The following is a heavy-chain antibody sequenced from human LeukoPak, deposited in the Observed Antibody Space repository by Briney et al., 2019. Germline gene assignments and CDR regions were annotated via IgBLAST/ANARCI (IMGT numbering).Heavy chain of an antibody. CDR1: GYTFTSYG. Sequence: ASVKVSCKASGYTFTSYGISWVRQAPGQGPEWMGWIDPKSGGTKYAQKFQGRVTMTRDTSTSTAYMELSRLRPDDPAVYYCAAWRGYSSGWSGPFDYWGQGTQVTVSS. CDR2: IDPKSGGT. CDR3: AAWRGYSSGWSGPFDY. D-gene: IGHD6-19*01. V-gene: IGHV1-2*02. J-gene: IGHJ4*02.